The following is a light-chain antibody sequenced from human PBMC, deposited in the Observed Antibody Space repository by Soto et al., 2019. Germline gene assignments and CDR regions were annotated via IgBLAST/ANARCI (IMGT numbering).Light chain of an antibody. V-gene: IGKV1-5*01. CDR1: QTISSW. J-gene: IGKJ1*01. CDR2: DAS. Sequence: DITITQSPSTLSGSVGDRVTITCRASQTISSWLAWCQQKPGKAPKLLIYDASSLASGVPSRFSGSGSGTEFTLTINSLQPDDFATYYCQQYHIYSGTFGQGTKVDIK. CDR3: QQYHIYSGT.